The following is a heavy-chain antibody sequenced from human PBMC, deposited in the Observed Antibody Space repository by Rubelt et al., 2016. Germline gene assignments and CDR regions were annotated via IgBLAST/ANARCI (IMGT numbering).Heavy chain of an antibody. D-gene: IGHD1-26*01. Sequence: VRQAPGQGLEWMGWISAYNGNTNYAQKLQGRVTMTTDTSTSTAYMELRSLRSDDTAVYYCARGTDRIVGASHFDYWGQGTLVTVSS. J-gene: IGHJ4*02. CDR2: ISAYNGNT. V-gene: IGHV1-18*01. CDR3: ARGTDRIVGASHFDY.